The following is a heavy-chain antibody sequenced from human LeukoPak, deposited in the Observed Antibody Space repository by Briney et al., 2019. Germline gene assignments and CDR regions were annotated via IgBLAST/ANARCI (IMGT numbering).Heavy chain of an antibody. Sequence: SGPTLVNPTQTLTLTCTFSGFSLSTSGMIVGWIRQPPGKALECLAFIYWDDDKRYSPSLRSRLTITKDTSKNQVVLTMTNMDPVDTATYYCAHVWFGGPVDYWGQGTLVTVSS. CDR2: IYWDDDK. CDR3: AHVWFGGPVDY. V-gene: IGHV2-5*02. J-gene: IGHJ4*02. D-gene: IGHD3-10*01. CDR1: GFSLSTSGMI.